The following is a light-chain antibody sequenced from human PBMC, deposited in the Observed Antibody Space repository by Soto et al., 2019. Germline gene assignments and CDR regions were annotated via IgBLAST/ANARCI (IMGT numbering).Light chain of an antibody. CDR3: QQNFNFPRT. J-gene: IGKJ1*01. CDR2: AAT. CDR1: QTIDTY. Sequence: DIQLTHSPSSLSASVWDIVTITCRASQTIDTYLNWYQHKPGTAPKVLIYAATYLQNGVPSRFSGTGSGADFTLTISSLQPEDFATYYCQQNFNFPRTFGQGTKVDIK. V-gene: IGKV1-39*01.